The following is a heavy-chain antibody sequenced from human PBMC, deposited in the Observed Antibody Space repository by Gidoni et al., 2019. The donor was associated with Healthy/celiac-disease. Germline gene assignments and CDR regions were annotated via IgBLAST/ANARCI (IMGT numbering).Heavy chain of an antibody. J-gene: IGHJ4*02. D-gene: IGHD3-22*01. CDR3: AHRRGDSSGYYQHFDY. CDR1: GFSLSTSGVG. Sequence: QITLKESGPTLVKPTQTLTLTCTFSGFSLSTSGVGVGWIRQPPGKALEWLALIYWNDDKRYSPSLKSRLTITKDTSKNQVVLTMTNMDPVDTATYYCAHRRGDSSGYYQHFDYWGQGTLVTVSS. V-gene: IGHV2-5*01. CDR2: IYWNDDK.